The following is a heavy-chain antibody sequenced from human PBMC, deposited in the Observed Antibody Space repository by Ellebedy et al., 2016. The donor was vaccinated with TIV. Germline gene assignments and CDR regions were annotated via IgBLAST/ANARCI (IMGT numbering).Heavy chain of an antibody. J-gene: IGHJ4*02. Sequence: ASVKVSCKASGYPFTNYYFHWIRQAPGQRLEWMGVLDARAGSTTYAETLQGRISMTRDMSTRTVYMELSGLTSDDTAVYYCASVPSAGADFWGQGTLVTVSS. CDR2: LDARAGST. CDR3: ASVPSAGADF. CDR1: GYPFTNYY. D-gene: IGHD4-17*01. V-gene: IGHV1-46*01.